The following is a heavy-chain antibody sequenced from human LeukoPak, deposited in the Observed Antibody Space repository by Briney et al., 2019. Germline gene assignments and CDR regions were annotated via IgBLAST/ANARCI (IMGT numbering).Heavy chain of an antibody. CDR1: GGSTSTYY. CDR3: AREGGPYRPLDY. J-gene: IGHJ4*02. CDR2: IYYSGTP. Sequence: PSETVSLTCTVSGGSTSTYYWSWIRQPPGKGLEWIGYIYYSGTPNYNPTLKSRVTMSVDTSKNQFSLNLSSVTAADTAVYYCAREGGPYRPLDYSGQGTLDADFS. V-gene: IGHV4-59*12.